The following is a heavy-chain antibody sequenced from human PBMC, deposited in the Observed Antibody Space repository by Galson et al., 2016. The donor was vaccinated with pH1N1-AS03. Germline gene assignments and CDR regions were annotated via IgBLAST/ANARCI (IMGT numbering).Heavy chain of an antibody. CDR2: ISGSGGST. J-gene: IGHJ6*02. CDR3: AKDDSGNDRDIYYGMDV. CDR1: GFTFSSYA. D-gene: IGHD2-15*01. Sequence: SLRLSCAASGFTFSSYAMSWVRQAPGKGLEWVSVISGSGGSTYYADSVKGRFSISRDNPKNTLYLQMNSLRAEDTAVYYCAKDDSGNDRDIYYGMDVWGQGTTVSVSS. V-gene: IGHV3-23*01.